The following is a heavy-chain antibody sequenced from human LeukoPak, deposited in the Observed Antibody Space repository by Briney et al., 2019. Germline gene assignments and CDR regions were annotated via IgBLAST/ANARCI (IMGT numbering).Heavy chain of an antibody. CDR2: IYYRGST. CDR1: GGSISSYY. V-gene: IGHV4-59*01. J-gene: IGHJ5*02. D-gene: IGHD2-15*01. CDR3: ARAPRFGSSGGWFDP. Sequence: SETLSLTCTVSGGSISSYYWSWIRQPPGKGLEWIGYIYYRGSTNYIPSLKSRVTISVDTSKNQFSLKLSSVTAADTAVYYCARAPRFGSSGGWFDPWGQGTLVTVSS.